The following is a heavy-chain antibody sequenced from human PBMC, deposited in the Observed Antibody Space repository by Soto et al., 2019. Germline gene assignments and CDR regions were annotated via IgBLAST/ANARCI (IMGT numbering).Heavy chain of an antibody. CDR3: ARDIVIVGPHANDAFDV. J-gene: IGHJ3*01. CDR1: GFTFSDTL. Sequence: QVQLVQSGAEVKTPGASVNISCQASGFTFSDTLINWVRQGPGQRLEWMGWINPANGNTRYSESFQGRVTISRLSSASTADVALRDLTSEDTAVYYCARDIVIVGPHANDAFDVWGQGTMLTVSS. CDR2: INPANGNT. V-gene: IGHV1-3*01. D-gene: IGHD3-16*02.